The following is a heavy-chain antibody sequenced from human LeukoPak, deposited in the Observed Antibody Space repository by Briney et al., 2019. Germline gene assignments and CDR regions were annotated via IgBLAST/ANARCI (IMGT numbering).Heavy chain of an antibody. D-gene: IGHD2-15*01. Sequence: PGGSLRLSCAASGFTFSSYAMHWVRQAPGKGLEYVSAISSNGGSTYYANSVKGRFTISRDNSKNTLYLQMDSLRAEDMAVYYCARGDADCSGGSCYSSYYYVDVWGKGTTVTVSS. V-gene: IGHV3-64*01. J-gene: IGHJ6*03. CDR1: GFTFSSYA. CDR2: ISSNGGST. CDR3: ARGDADCSGGSCYSSYYYVDV.